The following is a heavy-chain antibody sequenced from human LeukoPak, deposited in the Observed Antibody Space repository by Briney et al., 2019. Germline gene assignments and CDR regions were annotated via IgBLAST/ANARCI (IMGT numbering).Heavy chain of an antibody. D-gene: IGHD4-23*01. Sequence: AESLSLTCAVYGGSFSGYYWSWIRQPPGKGLEWIGEINDSGSTNYNPCLNRRLTLQVHTPKNQFSLKPSSVTDGRAAVYYCARGAYGGNPQGRFDPWGQATQLSVCS. CDR2: INDSGST. V-gene: IGHV4-34*01. J-gene: IGHJ5*02. CDR1: GGSFSGYY. CDR3: ARGAYGGNPQGRFDP.